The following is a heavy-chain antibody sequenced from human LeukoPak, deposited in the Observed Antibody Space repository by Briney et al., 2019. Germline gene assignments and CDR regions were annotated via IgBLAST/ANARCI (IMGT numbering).Heavy chain of an antibody. CDR1: GFTFSTYN. CDR2: ISSSTYTI. V-gene: IGHV3-48*01. D-gene: IGHD3-3*01. CDR3: AGAGFGVESFDY. Sequence: GRSLRLSCAASGFTFSTYNMNWVRQAPGKGLEWVSYISSSTYTIAYANSVKGRFTISRDNAKNSLYLQMNSLRAEDTAVYYCAGAGFGVESFDYWGQGTLVTVSS. J-gene: IGHJ4*02.